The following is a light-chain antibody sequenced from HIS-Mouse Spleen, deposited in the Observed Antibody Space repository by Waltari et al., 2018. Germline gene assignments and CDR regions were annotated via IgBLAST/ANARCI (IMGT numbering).Light chain of an antibody. Sequence: DFKMTQSHPAMPPFVGDRVTITCRASQGIRNYLAWFQQKPGKVPKRLIYAAAGLQSGVPSRFSGNRSGTEFTLTSSSLQPEDFATYYILQHNSYPYTFGRKTKLEFK. V-gene: IGKV1-17*03. CDR2: AAA. CDR1: QGIRNY. CDR3: LQHNSYPYT. J-gene: IGKJ2*01.